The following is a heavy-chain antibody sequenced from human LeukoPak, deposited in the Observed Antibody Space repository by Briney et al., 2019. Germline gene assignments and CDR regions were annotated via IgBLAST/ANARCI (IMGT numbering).Heavy chain of an antibody. Sequence: SVKVSCKASGGTFSSYAISWVRQAPGQGLEWMGGIIPIFGTANYAQKLQGRVTITADESTSTAYMELSSLRSEDTAVYYCARDMLGYYYYYMDVWGKGTTVTVSS. J-gene: IGHJ6*03. D-gene: IGHD3-10*02. CDR2: IIPIFGTA. CDR3: ARDMLGYYYYYMDV. V-gene: IGHV1-69*01. CDR1: GGTFSSYA.